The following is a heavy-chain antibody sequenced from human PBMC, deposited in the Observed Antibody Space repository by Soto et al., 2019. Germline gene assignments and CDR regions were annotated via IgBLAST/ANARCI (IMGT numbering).Heavy chain of an antibody. J-gene: IGHJ5*02. CDR1: GGSISSYY. D-gene: IGHD1-26*01. CDR3: ARAVVGATTGNWFDP. V-gene: IGHV4-59*01. CDR2: IYYSGST. Sequence: QVQLQESGPGLVKPSETLSLTCTVSGGSISSYYWSWIRQPPGKGLEWIGYIYYSGSTNYNPSLKGRVTISVDTSKNQFSLKLSSVTAADTAVYYCARAVVGATTGNWFDPWGQGTLVTVSS.